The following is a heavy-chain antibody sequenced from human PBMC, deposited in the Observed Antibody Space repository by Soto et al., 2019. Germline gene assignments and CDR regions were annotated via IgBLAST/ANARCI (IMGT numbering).Heavy chain of an antibody. CDR3: ARVSYFRGFDWLFAFDS. CDR2: IYYSGST. CDR1: GGSISSGDYY. D-gene: IGHD3-9*01. J-gene: IGHJ4*02. V-gene: IGHV4-30-4*01. Sequence: PSETLSLTCTVSGGSISSGDYYWSWIRQPPGKGLEWIGYIYYSGSTYYNPSLKSRVTISVDTSKNQFSLKLRSVSAADTAVYFCARVSYFRGFDWLFAFDSWGQGALVTVSS.